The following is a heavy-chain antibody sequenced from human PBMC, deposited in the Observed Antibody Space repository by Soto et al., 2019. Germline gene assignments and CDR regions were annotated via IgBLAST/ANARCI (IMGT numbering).Heavy chain of an antibody. CDR1: ESTVSRDW. D-gene: IGHD1-26*01. Sequence: EVHLVESGGGLVQTGGSLRLSCAIFESTVSRDWMNWVRQAPGKGLEWVAHINQDGSEKYYVDSVKGGFTISRDNAKKSLYRQMNSQRPADRAMYYCSGGVGEAFWGQGTLVTVSS. CDR3: SGGVGEAF. J-gene: IGHJ4*02. CDR2: INQDGSEK. V-gene: IGHV3-7*04.